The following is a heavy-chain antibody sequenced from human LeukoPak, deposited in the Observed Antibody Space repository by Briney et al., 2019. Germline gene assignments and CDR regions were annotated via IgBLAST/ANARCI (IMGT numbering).Heavy chain of an antibody. D-gene: IGHD3-22*01. Sequence: PGGSLRLSCAASGFTFSSYSMNWVRQAPGKGLEWVSSISSSSSYIYYADSVKGRFTISRDNAKTSLYLQMNSLRAEDTAVYYCARWNYDNGAYYLDYWGRGTLVTVSS. J-gene: IGHJ4*02. CDR2: ISSSSSYI. CDR3: ARWNYDNGAYYLDY. CDR1: GFTFSSYS. V-gene: IGHV3-21*01.